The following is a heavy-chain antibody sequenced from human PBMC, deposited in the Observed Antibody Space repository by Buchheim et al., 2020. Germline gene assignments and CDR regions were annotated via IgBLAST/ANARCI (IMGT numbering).Heavy chain of an antibody. CDR3: ARDHSGYFDY. CDR1: GVTFSSYG. J-gene: IGHJ4*02. CDR2: IIPIIGIT. Sequence: QVQLVQSGAEVMKPGSSVKVSCQTSGVTFSSYGISWVRQAPGQGLEWLGRIIPIIGITTYAEKFQGRVTITADKAPSTAYMELSSLTFGDTAVYYCARDHSGYFDYWGQGAL. V-gene: IGHV1-69*04.